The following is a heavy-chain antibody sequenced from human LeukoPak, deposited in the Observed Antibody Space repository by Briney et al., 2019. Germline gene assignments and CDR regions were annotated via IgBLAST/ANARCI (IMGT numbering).Heavy chain of an antibody. CDR1: GGSFSGYY. D-gene: IGHD3-10*01. J-gene: IGHJ5*02. Sequence: SETLSLTCAVYGGSFSGYYWSWIRRPPGKGLEWIGEINHSGSTNYNPSLKSRVTISVDTSKNQFSLKLSSVTAADTAVYYCARGRPVLLWFGEPSNWFDPWGQGTLVTVSS. CDR2: INHSGST. V-gene: IGHV4-34*01. CDR3: ARGRPVLLWFGEPSNWFDP.